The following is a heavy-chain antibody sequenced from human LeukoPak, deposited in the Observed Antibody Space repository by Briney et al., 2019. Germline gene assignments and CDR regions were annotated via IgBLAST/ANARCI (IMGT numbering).Heavy chain of an antibody. CDR1: GFTVSSNY. D-gene: IGHD2-15*01. CDR3: AKVEGGYCSGGSCFGAFDI. J-gene: IGHJ3*02. CDR2: FYSGGST. Sequence: GGSLRLSCAASGFTVSSNYMSWVRQAPGKGLEWVSVFYSGGSTYYADSVKGRFTISRDNSKDSLYLQMKSLRTEDTALYYCAKVEGGYCSGGSCFGAFDIWGQGTMVTVSS. V-gene: IGHV3-53*05.